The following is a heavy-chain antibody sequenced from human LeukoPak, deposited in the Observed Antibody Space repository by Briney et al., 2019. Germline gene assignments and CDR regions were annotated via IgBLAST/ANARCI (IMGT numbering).Heavy chain of an antibody. CDR1: GFTFSSYG. CDR2: IWYDGSNK. CDR3: AREAVAHRGFDY. J-gene: IGHJ4*02. Sequence: GRSLRLSCAASGFTFSSYGMHWVRQAPGKGLEWVAVIWYDGSNKYYADSVKGRFTISRDNSKNTLYLQMNSLRAEDTAVYYCAREAVAHRGFDYWGQGTLVTVSS. V-gene: IGHV3-33*01. D-gene: IGHD6-19*01.